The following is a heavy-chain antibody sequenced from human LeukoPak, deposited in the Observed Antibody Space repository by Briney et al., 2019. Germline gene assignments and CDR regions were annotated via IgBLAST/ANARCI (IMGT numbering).Heavy chain of an antibody. D-gene: IGHD3-3*01. V-gene: IGHV3-7*01. CDR1: GFTFSTYW. J-gene: IGHJ4*02. CDR3: ATDASIFGVVIPLDY. Sequence: GGSLRLSCAASGFTFSTYWMSWVRQAPGKGLEWVANIRPDGSEKYYVDSVKGRLTISRDNAKNSPYLQMNSLRAEDTAVYYCATDASIFGVVIPLDYWGQGTLVTVSS. CDR2: IRPDGSEK.